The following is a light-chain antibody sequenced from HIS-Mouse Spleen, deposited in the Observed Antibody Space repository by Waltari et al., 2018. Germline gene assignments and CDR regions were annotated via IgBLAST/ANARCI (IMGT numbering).Light chain of an antibody. CDR3: AAWDDSLNGWV. CDR1: SSKIGRNT. V-gene: IGLV1-44*01. Sequence: QSVLTQPPSASGTPGQRVTISCSGSSSKIGRNTVNWYQQPPGTAPTLLIYSNNQRPSGVPDRFSGSKSGTSASLAISGLQSEDEADYYCAAWDDSLNGWVFGGGTKLTVL. CDR2: SNN. J-gene: IGLJ3*02.